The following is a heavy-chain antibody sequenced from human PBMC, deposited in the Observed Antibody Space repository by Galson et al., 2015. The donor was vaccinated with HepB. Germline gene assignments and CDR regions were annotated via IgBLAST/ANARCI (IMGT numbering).Heavy chain of an antibody. D-gene: IGHD3-22*01. CDR1: GYTFTSYA. Sequence: SVKVSCKASGYTFTSYAMHWVRQAPGQRLEWIGWINAGNGNTKYSQKFQGRVTITRDTSASTAYMELSSLRSEDTAVYYCARSRTYYYDNSDAFDIWGQGTMVTVSS. J-gene: IGHJ3*02. V-gene: IGHV1-3*01. CDR3: ARSRTYYYDNSDAFDI. CDR2: INAGNGNT.